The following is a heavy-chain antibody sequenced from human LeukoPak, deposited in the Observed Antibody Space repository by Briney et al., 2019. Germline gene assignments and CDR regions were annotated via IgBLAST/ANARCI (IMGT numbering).Heavy chain of an antibody. CDR1: GYSFTSYW. CDR3: ARSSAMTYNGPRDY. Sequence: GESLKISCKGSGYSFTSYWIGWVRQIPGKGLEWIGIIYPGDSDTRYSPSFQGQVTISADKSISTAFLQWSSLQASATAMYYCARSSAMTYNGPRDYWGQGTLVSVSS. J-gene: IGHJ4*02. D-gene: IGHD3-10*01. CDR2: IYPGDSDT. V-gene: IGHV5-51*01.